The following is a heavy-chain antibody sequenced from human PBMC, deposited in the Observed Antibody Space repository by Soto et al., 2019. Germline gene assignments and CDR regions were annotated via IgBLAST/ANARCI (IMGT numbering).Heavy chain of an antibody. V-gene: IGHV2-5*02. D-gene: IGHD3-3*01. CDR1: GFSLSTSGVG. CDR2: IYWDDDK. CDR3: AHNMRYYDFWGGLNWFDP. Sequence: SGPTLVNPTQTLTLTCTFSGFSLSTSGVGVGWIRQPPGKALEWLALIYWDDDKRYSPSLKSRLTITKDTSKNQVVLTMTNMDPVDTATYYCAHNMRYYDFWGGLNWFDPWGQGTLVTVSS. J-gene: IGHJ5*02.